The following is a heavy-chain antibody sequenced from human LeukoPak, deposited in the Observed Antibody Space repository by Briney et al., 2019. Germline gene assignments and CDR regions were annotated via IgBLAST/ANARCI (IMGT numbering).Heavy chain of an antibody. Sequence: SETPSLACTISGDSINSYHWSWLRQPPGSKLEWIGYFYYSGVTNYNPSLKSRVTMSLDTSKKQFSLKLNSVTAADTAVYYCAKNGQSGFSFDPWGQGTLVTVSS. D-gene: IGHD3-3*01. CDR3: AKNGQSGFSFDP. J-gene: IGHJ5*02. CDR1: GDSINSYH. CDR2: FYYSGVT. V-gene: IGHV4-59*12.